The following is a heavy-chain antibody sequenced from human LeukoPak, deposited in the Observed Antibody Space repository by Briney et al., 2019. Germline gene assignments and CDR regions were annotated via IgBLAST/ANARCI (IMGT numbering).Heavy chain of an antibody. V-gene: IGHV4-34*01. CDR1: GGSFSGYY. J-gene: IGHJ4*02. D-gene: IGHD3-3*01. Sequence: SETLSLTCAVYGGSFSGYYWSWIRQPPGKGLEWIGEINHSGSTNYNPSLKSRVTISVDTSKNQFSLKLSSVTAADTAVYYCTTDLAYYDFWSGYYWGQGTLVTVSS. CDR2: INHSGST. CDR3: TTDLAYYDFWSGYY.